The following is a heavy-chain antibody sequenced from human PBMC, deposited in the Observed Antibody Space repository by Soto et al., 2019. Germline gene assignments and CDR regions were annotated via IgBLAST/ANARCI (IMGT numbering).Heavy chain of an antibody. CDR2: IIHSGNT. CDR1: DYSIGSGYY. V-gene: IGHV4-38-2*02. CDR3: ARDRNSGGRPDAFDI. Sequence: SETLSLTCTVSDYSIGSGYYWGWIRQPPGKGLEWIGSIIHSGNTNYNPSLKSRVTMSVDTSKNQFSLKLSSVIAADTAVYYCARDRNSGGRPDAFDIWGQGXMVTVSS. D-gene: IGHD1-26*01. J-gene: IGHJ3*02.